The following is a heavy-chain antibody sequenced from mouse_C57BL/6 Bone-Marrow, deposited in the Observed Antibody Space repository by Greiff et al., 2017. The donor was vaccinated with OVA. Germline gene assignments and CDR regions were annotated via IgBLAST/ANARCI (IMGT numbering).Heavy chain of an antibody. D-gene: IGHD3-2*02. CDR1: GFTFSSYG. J-gene: IGHJ3*01. CDR2: ISSGGSYT. CDR3: ARQLRLRRFAY. Sequence: VQLQQSGGDLVKPGGSLKLSCAASGFTFSSYGMSWVRQTPDKRLEWVATISSGGSYTYYPDSVKGRFTISRDNAKNTLYLQMSSLKSEDTAMYYCARQLRLRRFAYWGQGTLVTVSA. V-gene: IGHV5-6*01.